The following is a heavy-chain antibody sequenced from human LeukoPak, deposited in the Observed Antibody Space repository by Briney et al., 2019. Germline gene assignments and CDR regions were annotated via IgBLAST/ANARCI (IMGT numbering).Heavy chain of an antibody. J-gene: IGHJ3*02. CDR2: MNPNSGNT. V-gene: IGHV1-8*03. CDR1: AYTFTSDD. D-gene: IGHD3-3*01. Sequence: ASVKVSCRAAAYTFTSDDINWVRQATGQGLEWMGWMNPNSGNTGYAQKFQGRVTITRDTSISTAYMELSSLRSEDTAVYYCARVGLFWSGYSDDAFDIWGQGTMVTVSS. CDR3: ARVGLFWSGYSDDAFDI.